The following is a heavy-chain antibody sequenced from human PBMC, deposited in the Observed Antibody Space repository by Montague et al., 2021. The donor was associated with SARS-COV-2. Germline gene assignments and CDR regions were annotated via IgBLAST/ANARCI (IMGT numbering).Heavy chain of an antibody. CDR2: N. D-gene: IGHD3-10*01. Sequence: NDYAVSVNSRITINPDTSKNQFSLQLNSVTPEDTAVYYCARGLWFGELLYYYYYYGMDVWGQGTTVTVSS. V-gene: IGHV6-1*01. CDR3: ARGLWFGELLYYYYYYGMDV. J-gene: IGHJ6*02.